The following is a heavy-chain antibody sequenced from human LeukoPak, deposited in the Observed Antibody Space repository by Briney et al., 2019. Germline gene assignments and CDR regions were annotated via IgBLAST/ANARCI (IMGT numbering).Heavy chain of an antibody. CDR3: ARDHGYDILTGNPGRFDY. D-gene: IGHD3-9*01. Sequence: GGSLRLSCAASGFTFSSYEMNWVRQAPGKGLEWVSYISSSGSTIYYADSVKGRFTISRDNAKNSLYLQMNSLRAEDTAVYYCARDHGYDILTGNPGRFDYWGQGTLVTVSS. CDR1: GFTFSSYE. CDR2: ISSSGSTI. J-gene: IGHJ4*02. V-gene: IGHV3-48*03.